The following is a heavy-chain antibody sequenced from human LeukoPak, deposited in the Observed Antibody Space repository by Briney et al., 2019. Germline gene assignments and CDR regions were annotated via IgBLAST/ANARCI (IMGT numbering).Heavy chain of an antibody. Sequence: RGSLRLSCAASGFILIGNWMHWVRQAPGKGLVWVSRINSDGSSTSYADSVKGRFTISRDNAKNTLYLQMNSLRAEDTAVYYCAGRDNYDYWGQGTLVTVSS. D-gene: IGHD2-15*01. J-gene: IGHJ4*02. CDR1: GFILIGNW. CDR2: INSDGSST. V-gene: IGHV3-74*01. CDR3: AGRDNYDY.